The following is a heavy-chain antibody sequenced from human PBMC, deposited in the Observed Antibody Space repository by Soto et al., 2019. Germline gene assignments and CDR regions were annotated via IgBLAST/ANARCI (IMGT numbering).Heavy chain of an antibody. D-gene: IGHD1-26*01. V-gene: IGHV4-59*10. CDR1: GGSFSTYY. CDR3: ARVRGSWFDP. CDR2: IYTSGST. Sequence: SETLSLTCAVNGGSFSTYYWSWIRQPAGKGLEWIGRIYTSGSTNYNPSLKSRVTMSVDTSKNQFSLKLSSVTAADTAVYYCARVRGSWFDPWGQGTLVTVSS. J-gene: IGHJ5*02.